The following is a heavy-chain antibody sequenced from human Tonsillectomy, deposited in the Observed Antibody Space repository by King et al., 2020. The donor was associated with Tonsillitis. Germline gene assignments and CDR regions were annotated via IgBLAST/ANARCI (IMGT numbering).Heavy chain of an antibody. J-gene: IGHJ4*02. CDR3: GREGGGELWS. V-gene: IGHV3-7*01. CDR2: IKPDGSEK. D-gene: IGHD5-18*01. CDR1: GFTFSTSW. Sequence: QLVQSGGGLVQPGGSLRLSCAASGFTFSTSWMSWVRQAPGEGLEWVANIKPDGSEKYYLDSVKGRFTISRDNAKKSLYLQMNSLRGEDTAVYYCGREGGGELWSWGQGTLVTVSS.